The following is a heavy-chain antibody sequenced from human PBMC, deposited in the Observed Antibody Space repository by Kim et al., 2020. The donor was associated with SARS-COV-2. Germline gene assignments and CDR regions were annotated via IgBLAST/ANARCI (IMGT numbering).Heavy chain of an antibody. Sequence: YTSGRTNDNPSLQSRVTMSGDMSKNQFSLKRSSVTAADTAVYYCASALGHWGQGTLVTVSS. CDR2: YTSGRT. CDR3: ASALGH. D-gene: IGHD3-16*02. V-gene: IGHV4-4*07. J-gene: IGHJ4*02.